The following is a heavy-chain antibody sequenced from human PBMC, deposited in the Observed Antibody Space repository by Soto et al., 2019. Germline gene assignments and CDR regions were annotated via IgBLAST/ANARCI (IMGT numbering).Heavy chain of an antibody. V-gene: IGHV5-51*03. CDR2: IYPGDSRT. J-gene: IGHJ3*02. CDR1: GYSFTTYW. Sequence: EVQLVQSGAEVKKPGESLKISCKGSGYSFTTYWIAWVRQMTGKGLEWMGIIYPGDSRTTYSPSFQGQVINSVDKSISTVYLQWSSLKASDTAMYDCARDLDYGGNSDNFDSWGQGTMVTVSS. CDR3: ARDLDYGGNSDNFDS. D-gene: IGHD4-17*01.